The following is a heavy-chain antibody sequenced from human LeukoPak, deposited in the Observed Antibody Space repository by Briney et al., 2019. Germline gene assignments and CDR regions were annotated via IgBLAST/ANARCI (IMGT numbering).Heavy chain of an antibody. CDR3: ARGSLVVPAAIPYYYYYGMDV. CDR2: INPNSGGT. V-gene: IGHV1-2*02. J-gene: IGHJ6*02. CDR1: GYTFTGYY. Sequence: ASVKVSCKASGYTFTGYYMHWVRQAPGQGLEGMGWINPNSGGTNYAQKFQGRVTMTRDTSISTAYMELSRLRSDDTAVYYCARGSLVVPAAIPYYYYYGMDVWGQGTTVTVSS. D-gene: IGHD2-2*01.